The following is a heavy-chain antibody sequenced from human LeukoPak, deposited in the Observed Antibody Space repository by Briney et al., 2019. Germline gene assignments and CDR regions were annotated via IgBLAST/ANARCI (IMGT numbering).Heavy chain of an antibody. CDR2: IYTSGST. J-gene: IGHJ6*02. Sequence: SETLSLTCTVSGGSISSYYWSWIRQPAGKGLEWIGRIYTSGSTNYNPSLKSRVTMSVDTSKNQLSLKLSSVTAADTAVYYCARRPRSAHYYGSGSYYDYYYYGMDVWGQGTTVTVSS. D-gene: IGHD3-10*01. CDR3: ARRPRSAHYYGSGSYYDYYYYGMDV. CDR1: GGSISSYY. V-gene: IGHV4-4*07.